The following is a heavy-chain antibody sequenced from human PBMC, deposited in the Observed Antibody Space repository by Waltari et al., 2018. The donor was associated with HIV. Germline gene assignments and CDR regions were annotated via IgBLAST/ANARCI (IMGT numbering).Heavy chain of an antibody. CDR1: GDSFTSNY. J-gene: IGHJ4*02. CDR2: ISYSGST. CDR3: ARGRRWVQFHGHYYFDY. Sequence: QVQLQESGPGLVKPSETLSLTCNVSGDSFTSNYWNWIRQTPGKELEWLGYISYSGSTKYSPSFKSRLSVSIVSSKSQFSLKLRSVTAADTAVYYCARGRRWVQFHGHYYFDYWGQGILVTVSS. D-gene: IGHD3-10*01. V-gene: IGHV4-59*01.